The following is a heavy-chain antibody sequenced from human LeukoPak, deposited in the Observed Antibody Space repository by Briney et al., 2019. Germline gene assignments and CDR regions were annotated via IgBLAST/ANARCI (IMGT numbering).Heavy chain of an antibody. V-gene: IGHV4-4*09. Sequence: PSETLSLTCTVSGGSISTYYWSWIRQPPGKGLEWIGYIYTSGNTNYNPSLKSRVPISLDTSKNQFSMKLSSVTAADTAVYYCARRGWAPYNWLDPWGQGTLVTVSS. D-gene: IGHD1-26*01. CDR1: GGSISTYY. CDR2: IYTSGNT. J-gene: IGHJ5*02. CDR3: ARRGWAPYNWLDP.